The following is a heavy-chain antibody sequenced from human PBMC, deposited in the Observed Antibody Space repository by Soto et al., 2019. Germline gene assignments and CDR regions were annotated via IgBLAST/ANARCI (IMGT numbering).Heavy chain of an antibody. CDR3: ASRGGSGWYRTYYYYGMDV. CDR1: GYTSTSYA. J-gene: IGHJ6*01. V-gene: IGHV1-3*01. CDR2: INAGNGNT. D-gene: IGHD6-19*01. Sequence: ASVKVSCKASGYTSTSYAMHWVRQAPGQRLEWMGWINAGNGNTKYSQKFQGRVTITRDTSASTAYMELSSLRSEDTAVYYCASRGGSGWYRTYYYYGMDVWGQGTTVTVSS.